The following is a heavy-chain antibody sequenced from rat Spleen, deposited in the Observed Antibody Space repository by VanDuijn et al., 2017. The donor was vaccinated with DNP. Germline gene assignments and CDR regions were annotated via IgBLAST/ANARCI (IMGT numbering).Heavy chain of an antibody. V-gene: IGHV5-58*01. CDR3: AKDLQWYAMDV. CDR2: INPDGSTT. J-gene: IGHJ4*01. CDR1: GFIFSDYN. D-gene: IGHD1-1*01. Sequence: EVQLVESGGGLVQPGRSLKLSCAASGFIFSDYNMAWVRQAPGKGLEWVSSINPDGSTTHYSDSVRGRFSISRDNGENTVYLQMNSLRSEDTATYYCAKDLQWYAMDVWGQGTSVSVSS.